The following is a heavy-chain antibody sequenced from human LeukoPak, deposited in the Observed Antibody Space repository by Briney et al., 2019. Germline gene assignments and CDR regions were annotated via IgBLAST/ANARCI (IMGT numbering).Heavy chain of an antibody. CDR1: GGSIINNY. CDR3: ARAQWEAAAGQYIDY. CDR2: ISYSEII. V-gene: IGHV4-59*01. J-gene: IGHJ4*02. D-gene: IGHD6-13*01. Sequence: SETLSLTCTVSGGSIINNYWNWIRQPPGKGLEWIGYISYSEIIKYNPSLKSRVTISVDTSKNQFSLKLSSVTAADTAVYYCARAQWEAAAGQYIDYWGQGTLVTVSS.